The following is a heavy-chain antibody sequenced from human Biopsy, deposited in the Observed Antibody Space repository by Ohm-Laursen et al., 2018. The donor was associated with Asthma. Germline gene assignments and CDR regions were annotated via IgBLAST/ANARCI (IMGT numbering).Heavy chain of an antibody. CDR3: ARVFESSEWGPFYHFGLDV. D-gene: IGHD6-25*01. CDR2: ISSSGSTT. Sequence: SLRLSRTASGFSFSDYYMTWMRQAPGKGLEWVSSISSSGSTTYPAESVKGRFTISRDNAQKSLFLQMGSLRAEETAIYYCARVFESSEWGPFYHFGLDVWGQGTTVAVSS. CDR1: GFSFSDYY. J-gene: IGHJ6*02. V-gene: IGHV3-11*01.